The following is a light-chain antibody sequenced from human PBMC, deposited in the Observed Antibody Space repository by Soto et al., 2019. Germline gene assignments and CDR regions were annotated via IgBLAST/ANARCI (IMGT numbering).Light chain of an antibody. CDR2: NVR. J-gene: IGLJ2*01. Sequence: QSALTQPASVSGSPGQSISISCTGSNSDVSGYDDVSWYQQPPGKAPKLLIYNVRDRPSGVSDRFSGSKSANTASLTISGLQTDDEGDYYCSSYTISNSLLFGGGTKVTVL. CDR3: SSYTISNSLL. V-gene: IGLV2-14*01. CDR1: NSDVSGYDD.